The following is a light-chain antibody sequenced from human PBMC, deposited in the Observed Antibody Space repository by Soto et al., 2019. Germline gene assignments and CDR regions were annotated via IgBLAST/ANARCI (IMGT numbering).Light chain of an antibody. J-gene: IGLJ2*01. CDR1: SSDVGGYNY. V-gene: IGLV2-8*01. Sequence: QSALTQPPSASGSTEQSVTISCTGISSDVGGYNYVSWYQQHPGKAPKLMIYEVTKRPSGVPDRFSGSRSGDTASLTVSGLQAEDEADYYSSSYAGSDNVLFGGGTKLTVL. CDR3: SSYAGSDNVL. CDR2: EVT.